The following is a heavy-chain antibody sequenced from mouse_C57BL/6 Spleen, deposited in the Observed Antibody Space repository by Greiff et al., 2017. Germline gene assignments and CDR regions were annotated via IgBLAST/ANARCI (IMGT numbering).Heavy chain of an antibody. CDR2: IYPRDGST. CDR3: ARSMELWPNRPYAMDY. D-gene: IGHD3-3*01. Sequence: QVQLKESDAELVKPGASVKISCKVSGYTFTDHTIHWMKQRPEQGLEWIGYIYPRDGSTKYNEKFKGKATLTADKSASTAYMQLNSLTSEDSAVYFCARSMELWPNRPYAMDYWGQGTSVTVSS. CDR1: GYTFTDHT. V-gene: IGHV1-78*01. J-gene: IGHJ4*01.